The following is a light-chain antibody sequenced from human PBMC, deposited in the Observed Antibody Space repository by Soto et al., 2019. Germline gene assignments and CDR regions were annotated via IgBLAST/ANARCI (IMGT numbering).Light chain of an antibody. CDR2: GAS. Sequence: EIVMTQSPATLSVSPGERATLSCRASQSVSSNLAWYQQKPGQAPRRLIYGASTRATGIPARFSGSGSGTEFTLTISRLQSEDFAVEYCQQYNNWPPWTFGQGTKVEIK. CDR1: QSVSSN. V-gene: IGKV3-15*01. CDR3: QQYNNWPPWT. J-gene: IGKJ1*01.